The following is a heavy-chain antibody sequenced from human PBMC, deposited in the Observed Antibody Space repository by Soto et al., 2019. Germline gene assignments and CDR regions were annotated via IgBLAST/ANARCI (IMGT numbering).Heavy chain of an antibody. D-gene: IGHD2-21*02. Sequence: EVQLLESGGGLVQPGGSLRLSCVASGFTFSGNVMSWVRQAPGKGLEWISIISGSGGSTYYADSVKGRFTISRDNSNNTLYLQMHSLTAADPAVYYCAKNGCGGDCYSSVAGNWFDPWGQGTLVTVSS. J-gene: IGHJ5*02. CDR1: GFTFSGNV. CDR2: ISGSGGST. V-gene: IGHV3-23*01. CDR3: AKNGCGGDCYSSVAGNWFDP.